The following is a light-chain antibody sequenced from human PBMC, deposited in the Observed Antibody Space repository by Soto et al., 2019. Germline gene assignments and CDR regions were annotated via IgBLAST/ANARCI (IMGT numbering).Light chain of an antibody. CDR3: QQYGSSGT. CDR1: QSVSSY. Sequence: EILLTQSPATLSLSPGESPTLXXSASQSVSSYLAWYQQKPGQAPRXLIYDASNRATGIPARFSGSWSGTDFTLTISSLEPEDFAVYYCQQYGSSGTFGQGTKVDIK. J-gene: IGKJ1*01. CDR2: DAS. V-gene: IGKV3-11*01.